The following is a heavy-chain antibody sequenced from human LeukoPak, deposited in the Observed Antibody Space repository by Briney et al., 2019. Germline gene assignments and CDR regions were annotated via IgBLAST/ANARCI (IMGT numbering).Heavy chain of an antibody. CDR3: ARHLRAVAGGRYFDY. J-gene: IGHJ4*02. Sequence: SETLSLTCTVSGGSISGYYWSWIRQPPGKGLEWIGYIYHNGGTNYNPSLQSRLTISVDTSKNQSSLKLSSVTAADTAVYYCARHLRAVAGGRYFDYWGQGTQVTFSS. V-gene: IGHV4-59*08. D-gene: IGHD6-19*01. CDR2: IYHNGGT. CDR1: GGSISGYY.